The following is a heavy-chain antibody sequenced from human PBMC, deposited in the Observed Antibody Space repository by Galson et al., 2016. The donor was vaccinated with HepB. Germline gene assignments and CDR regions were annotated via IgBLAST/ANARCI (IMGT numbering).Heavy chain of an antibody. J-gene: IGHJ5*02. CDR1: GGPISPYY. D-gene: IGHD3-3*02. V-gene: IGHV4-59*01. Sequence: SETLSLTCTVSGGPISPYYWSWIRQTPGLGLQYIGYVYHTGSTHYNPSLKSRVTLSVDTSKNQFSLKLSSVTAADTAIYYCARATIFGIIEGFDPWGQGILVTVSS. CDR3: ARATIFGIIEGFDP. CDR2: VYHTGST.